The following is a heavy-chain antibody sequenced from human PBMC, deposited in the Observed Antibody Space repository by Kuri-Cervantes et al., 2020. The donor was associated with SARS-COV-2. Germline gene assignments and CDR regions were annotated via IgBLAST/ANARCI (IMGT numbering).Heavy chain of an antibody. CDR3: ARDHLPLWFGESPGSAFDI. CDR2: INWNGGST. J-gene: IGHJ3*02. Sequence: LSLTCAASGFTFDDYGMSWVRQAPGKGLEWVSGINWNGGSTGYADSVKGRFTISRDNAKNSLYLQMNSLRAEDTAVYYCARDHLPLWFGESPGSAFDIWGQGTMVTVSS. D-gene: IGHD3-10*01. V-gene: IGHV3-20*04. CDR1: GFTFDDYG.